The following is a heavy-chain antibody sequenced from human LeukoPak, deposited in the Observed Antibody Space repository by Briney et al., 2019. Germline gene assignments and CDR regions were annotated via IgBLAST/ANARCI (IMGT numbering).Heavy chain of an antibody. CDR3: ARGGQIGTVDY. Sequence: GGSLRLSCAASGFIFSTYWMSWVRQAPGKGLEWVANINEDGSEKYYVDSVKGRFTISRDNATISVYLQMNSPRAEDTAVYYCARGGQIGTVDYWGQGALVTVSS. CDR1: GFIFSTYW. D-gene: IGHD1-1*01. V-gene: IGHV3-7*01. J-gene: IGHJ4*02. CDR2: INEDGSEK.